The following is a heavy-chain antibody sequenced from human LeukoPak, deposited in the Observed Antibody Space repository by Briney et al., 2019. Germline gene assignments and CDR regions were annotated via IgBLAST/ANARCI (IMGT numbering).Heavy chain of an antibody. CDR3: ARDSARAPTGYTYYYDSSGLKY. CDR2: ISSSSSYI. J-gene: IGHJ4*02. CDR1: GFTFSNYT. D-gene: IGHD3-22*01. V-gene: IGHV3-21*04. Sequence: LGGSLRLSCAASGFTFSNYTMNWVRQAPGRGLEWVSCISSSSSYIYYADSVKGRFTISRDNAKNSLYLQMNSLRAEDTALYYCARDSARAPTGYTYYYDSSGLKYWGQGTLVTVSS.